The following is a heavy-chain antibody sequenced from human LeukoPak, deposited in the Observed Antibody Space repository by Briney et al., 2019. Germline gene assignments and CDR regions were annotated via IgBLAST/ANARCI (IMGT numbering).Heavy chain of an antibody. V-gene: IGHV4-39*01. CDR3: ARYLRYFDWSSEGGAFDI. J-gene: IGHJ3*02. CDR1: GGSISSSSYY. Sequence: SETLSLTCTVSGGSISSSSYYWGWIRQPPGKGLEWIGSIYYSGSTYYNPSLKSRVTISVDTSKNQFSLKLSSVTAADTAVYYCARYLRYFDWSSEGGAFDIWGQGTMVTVSS. D-gene: IGHD3-9*01. CDR2: IYYSGST.